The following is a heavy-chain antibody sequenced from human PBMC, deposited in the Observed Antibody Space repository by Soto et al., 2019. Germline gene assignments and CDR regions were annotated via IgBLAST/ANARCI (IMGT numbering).Heavy chain of an antibody. CDR2: IYYSGST. CDR3: ARRGYYGSGSYKDWFDP. V-gene: IGHV4-61*08. CDR1: GGSISSGGYY. J-gene: IGHJ5*02. Sequence: SETLSLTCTVSGGSISSGGYYWSWIRQPPGKGLEWIGYIYYSGSTNYNPSLKSRVTISVDTSKNQFSLKLSSVTAADTAVYYCARRGYYGSGSYKDWFDPWGQGTLVTVSS. D-gene: IGHD3-10*01.